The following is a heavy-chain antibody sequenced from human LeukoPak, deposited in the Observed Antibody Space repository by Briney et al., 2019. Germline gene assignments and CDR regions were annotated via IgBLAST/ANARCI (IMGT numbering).Heavy chain of an antibody. V-gene: IGHV3-48*04. CDR3: ARGLKYTILGGDYY. Sequence: HPGGSLRLSCAASGFTFSSYGMHWVRQAPGKGLEWVSHISGVGTNIAYADSVRGRITISRDNARSSLYLDMNSLRAEDTAIYYCARGLKYTILGGDYYWGQGTLLTVSS. CDR2: ISGVGTNI. D-gene: IGHD3-3*02. J-gene: IGHJ4*02. CDR1: GFTFSSYG.